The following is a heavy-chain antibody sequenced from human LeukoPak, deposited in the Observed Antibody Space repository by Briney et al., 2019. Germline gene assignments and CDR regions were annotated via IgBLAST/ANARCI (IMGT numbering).Heavy chain of an antibody. J-gene: IGHJ4*02. V-gene: IGHV4-31*03. Sequence: SQTLSLTCTVSSGSISSGGYYWSWIRQLSGKGLEWIGSTSYSGTTYYNPSLMSRVTISLDTSKNQFSLKLTSVSAADTAVYYCAKGRPAAGQYYFDYWGQGTLVTVSS. CDR3: AKGRPAAGQYYFDY. CDR1: SGSISSGGYY. D-gene: IGHD6-13*01. CDR2: TSYSGTT.